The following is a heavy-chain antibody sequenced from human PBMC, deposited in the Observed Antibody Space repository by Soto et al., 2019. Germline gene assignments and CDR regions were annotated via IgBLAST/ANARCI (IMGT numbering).Heavy chain of an antibody. V-gene: IGHV3-30*04. CDR1: GFSFNDYP. CDR2: ISSDGKNT. CDR3: ARAGLLRGFVITGLDW. J-gene: IGHJ4*02. D-gene: IGHD3-10*01. Sequence: QVQLVESGGGVAQPRRSLRLSCAASGFSFNDYPLCWVRQAPGKGLEWLAFISSDGKNTFHADSVKGRFTISRDNSRNALYLQMNSLKIEDTALYFCARAGLLRGFVITGLDWWGQGTLVTVSS.